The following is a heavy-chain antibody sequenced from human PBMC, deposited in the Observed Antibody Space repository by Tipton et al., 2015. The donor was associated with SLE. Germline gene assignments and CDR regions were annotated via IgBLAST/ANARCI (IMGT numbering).Heavy chain of an antibody. Sequence: TLSLTCTVSGGSISSGSHYWSWIRQPPGKGLEWIGSIYYSGSTYYNPSLKSRVTISVDTSKNQFSLKLSSVTAVDTAVYYCARGDGSSWVSLVYWGQGTLVTVSS. J-gene: IGHJ4*02. V-gene: IGHV4-39*07. CDR1: GGSISSGSHY. CDR3: ARGDGSSWVSLVY. D-gene: IGHD6-13*01. CDR2: IYYSGST.